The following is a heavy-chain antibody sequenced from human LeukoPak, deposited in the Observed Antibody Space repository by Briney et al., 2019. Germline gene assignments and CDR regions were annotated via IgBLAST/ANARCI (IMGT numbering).Heavy chain of an antibody. CDR3: ARGHYYDSSGYHDAFDI. J-gene: IGHJ3*02. D-gene: IGHD3-22*01. CDR1: GDSVSSNSAA. V-gene: IGHV6-1*01. CDR2: TYYRSKWFN. Sequence: SQTLSLTCAISGDSVSSNSAAWNWIRQSPSRGLEWLGRTYYRSKWFNDYAVSVKSRITINPDTSKNQFSLQLYSVTPEDTAVYYCARGHYYDSSGYHDAFDIWGRGTMVTVSS.